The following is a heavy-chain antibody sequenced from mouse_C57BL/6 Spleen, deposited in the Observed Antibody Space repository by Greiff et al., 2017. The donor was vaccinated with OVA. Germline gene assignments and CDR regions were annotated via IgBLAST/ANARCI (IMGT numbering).Heavy chain of an antibody. CDR3: ARLYYGSSHWYFDV. D-gene: IGHD1-1*01. J-gene: IGHJ1*03. Sequence: EVKVVESEGGLVQPGSSMKLSCTASGFTFSDYYMAWVRQVPEKGLEWVANINYDGSSTYYLDSLKSRFIISRDNAKNILYLQMSSLKSEDTATYYCARLYYGSSHWYFDVWGTGTTVTVSS. V-gene: IGHV5-16*01. CDR2: INYDGSST. CDR1: GFTFSDYY.